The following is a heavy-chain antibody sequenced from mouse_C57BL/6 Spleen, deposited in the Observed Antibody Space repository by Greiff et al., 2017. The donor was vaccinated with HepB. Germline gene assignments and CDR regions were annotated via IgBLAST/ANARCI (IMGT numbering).Heavy chain of an antibody. CDR2: IRSKSNNYAT. D-gene: IGHD2-1*01. V-gene: IGHV10-1*01. CDR1: GFSFNTYA. Sequence: EVKLMESGGGLVQPKGSLKLSCAASGFSFNTYAMNWVRQAPGKGLEWVARIRSKSNNYATYYADSVKDRFTISRDDSESMLYLQMNNLKTEDTAMYYCVSPTGNYGAMDYWGQGTSVTVSS. CDR3: VSPTGNYGAMDY. J-gene: IGHJ4*01.